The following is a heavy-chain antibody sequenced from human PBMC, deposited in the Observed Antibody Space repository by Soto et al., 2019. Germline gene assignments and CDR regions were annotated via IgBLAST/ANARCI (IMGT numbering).Heavy chain of an antibody. V-gene: IGHV5-51*01. CDR2: IYPGDSDT. CDR1: GYSFTSYW. Sequence: PGESLKISCKGSGYSFTSYWIGWVRQMPGKGLEWMGIIYPGDSDTRYSPSFQGQVTISADKSISTAYLQWSSLKASDTAMYYCARYCSSTSCFDSSSWYPSYYYYGIDVWGQGTTVTVSS. CDR3: ARYCSSTSCFDSSSWYPSYYYYGIDV. J-gene: IGHJ6*02. D-gene: IGHD2-2*01.